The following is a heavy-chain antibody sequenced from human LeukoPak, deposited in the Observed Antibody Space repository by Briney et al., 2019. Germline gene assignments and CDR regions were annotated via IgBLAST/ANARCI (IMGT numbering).Heavy chain of an antibody. Sequence: SETLSLTCAVSGGSISSSNWWSWVRQPPGKGLEWIGEIYHSGSTNYNPSLKSRVTISVDKSKNQFSLKLSSVTAADTAVYYCARCQTAFTFGGRTFDPWGQGTLVTVSS. CDR1: GGSISSSNW. J-gene: IGHJ5*02. CDR3: ARCQTAFTFGGRTFDP. D-gene: IGHD3-16*01. V-gene: IGHV4-4*02. CDR2: IYHSGST.